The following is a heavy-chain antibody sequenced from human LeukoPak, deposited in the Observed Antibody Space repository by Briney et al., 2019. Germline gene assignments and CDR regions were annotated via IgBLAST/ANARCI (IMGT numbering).Heavy chain of an antibody. J-gene: IGHJ3*02. CDR2: IWYDGSNK. CDR3: AKGPDYYDSSGLLNAFDI. CDR1: GFTFSSYG. D-gene: IGHD3-22*01. Sequence: GRSLRLSCAASGFTFSSYGMHWVRQAPGKGLEWVAVIWYDGSNKYYADSVKGRFTISRDNSKNTLYLQMNSLRAEDTAVYYCAKGPDYYDSSGLLNAFDIWGQGTMVTVPS. V-gene: IGHV3-33*06.